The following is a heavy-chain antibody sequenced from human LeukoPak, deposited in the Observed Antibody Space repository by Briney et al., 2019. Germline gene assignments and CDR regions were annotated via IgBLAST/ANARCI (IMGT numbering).Heavy chain of an antibody. Sequence: SETLSLTCTVSGGSISSYYWSWLRQPAGKGLEWIGRIYTSGSTNYNPSLKSRVTMSVDTSKNQFSLKLSSVTAADTAVYYCARDEYYYDSSGYSDAFDIWSQGTMVTVSS. CDR1: GGSISSYY. D-gene: IGHD3-22*01. CDR3: ARDEYYYDSSGYSDAFDI. J-gene: IGHJ3*02. V-gene: IGHV4-4*07. CDR2: IYTSGST.